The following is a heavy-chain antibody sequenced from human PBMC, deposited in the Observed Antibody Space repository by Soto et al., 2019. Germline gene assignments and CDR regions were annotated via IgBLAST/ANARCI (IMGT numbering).Heavy chain of an antibody. CDR1: GYTFTSYA. Sequence: ASVKVSCTASGYTFTSYAMHWVRQAPGQRLEWMGWINAGNGNTKYSQKFQGRVTITRDTSASTAYMELSSLRSEDTAVYYCATAHSGSYYVHFQHWGQGTLVTVSS. CDR2: INAGNGNT. D-gene: IGHD1-26*01. V-gene: IGHV1-3*01. CDR3: ATAHSGSYYVHFQH. J-gene: IGHJ1*01.